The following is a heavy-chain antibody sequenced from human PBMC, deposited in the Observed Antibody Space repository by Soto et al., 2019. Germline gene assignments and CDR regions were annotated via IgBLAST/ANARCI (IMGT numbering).Heavy chain of an antibody. Sequence: NPSEALSLTCTVSGGSISSYYWSWIRQPPGKGLEWIGYIYYSGSTNYNPSLKSRVTISVDTSKNQFSLKLSSVTAADTAVYYCARGTNYYDSSGSYDAFDIWGQGTMVTVSS. V-gene: IGHV4-59*01. CDR1: GGSISSYY. D-gene: IGHD3-22*01. CDR2: IYYSGST. J-gene: IGHJ3*02. CDR3: ARGTNYYDSSGSYDAFDI.